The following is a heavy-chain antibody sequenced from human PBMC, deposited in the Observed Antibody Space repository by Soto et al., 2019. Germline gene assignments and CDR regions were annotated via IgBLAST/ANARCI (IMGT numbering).Heavy chain of an antibody. CDR2: ISTDNGNT. D-gene: IGHD3-3*01. CDR1: GYTFTNSG. V-gene: IGHV1-18*01. J-gene: IGHJ6*02. Sequence: QVQLVQSGAEVKKPGASVKVSCKASGYTFTNSGINWVRQAPGQGLEWMGWISTDNGNTNYAQHLQGRVSMTTDTSTSTAYMERRSLRSDDTAVYYCARDQGITTFGVYSMYYYGMDVWGQGTTVTVSS. CDR3: ARDQGITTFGVYSMYYYGMDV.